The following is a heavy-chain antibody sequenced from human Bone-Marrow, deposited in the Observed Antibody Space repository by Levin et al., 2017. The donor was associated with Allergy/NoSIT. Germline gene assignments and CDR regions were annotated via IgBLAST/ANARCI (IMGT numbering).Heavy chain of an antibody. CDR3: AKDIAAAGRKDYYYGMDV. Sequence: GGSLRLSCAASGFTFDDYAMHWVRQAPGKGLEGVSGISWNSGSIGYADSVKGRFTISRDNAKNSLYLQMNSLRAEDTALYYCAKDIAAAGRKDYYYGMDVWGQGTTVTVSS. V-gene: IGHV3-9*01. J-gene: IGHJ6*02. CDR1: GFTFDDYA. CDR2: ISWNSGSI. D-gene: IGHD6-13*01.